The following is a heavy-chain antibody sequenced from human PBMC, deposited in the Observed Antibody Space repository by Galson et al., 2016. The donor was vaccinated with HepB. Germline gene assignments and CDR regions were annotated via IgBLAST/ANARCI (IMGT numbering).Heavy chain of an antibody. CDR2: IYDSGST. V-gene: IGHV4-30-2*01. J-gene: IGHJ3*02. CDR3: ASRFNTGSGADALDI. Sequence: TLSLTCAVSGCSIRNGAYSWSWIRQPPGKGLEWIGYIYDSGSTYYNPSLKSRVNMSLDRSKNQLSLKLSSVTAADTAVYYCASRFNTGSGADALDIWGQGTMVTVSS. D-gene: IGHD3-10*01. CDR1: GCSIRNGAYS.